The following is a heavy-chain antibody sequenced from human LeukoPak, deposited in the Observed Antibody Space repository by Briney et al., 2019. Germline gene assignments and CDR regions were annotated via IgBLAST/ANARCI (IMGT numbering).Heavy chain of an antibody. D-gene: IGHD3-10*01. CDR2: INGDGSRT. CDR3: VREYGSGILPIDH. J-gene: IGHJ4*02. V-gene: IGHV3-74*01. Sequence: GGSLRLSCAASEFIFSNYWMHWVRHPPGKGLVWVSRINGDGSRTNYADSVEGRFTISRDNAKSTLYLQMNSLRTEDTAVYYCVREYGSGILPIDHWGQGTLVTVSS. CDR1: EFIFSNYW.